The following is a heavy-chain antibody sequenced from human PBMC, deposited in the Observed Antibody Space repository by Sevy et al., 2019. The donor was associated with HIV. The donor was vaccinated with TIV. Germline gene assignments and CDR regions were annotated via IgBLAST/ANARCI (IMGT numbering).Heavy chain of an antibody. Sequence: GGSLRLSCAASGFTFSAYWMNWVRQAPGKGLEWVANIEGDGSDKHYVDSVEGRFTISRDNGQNLLYLQMNSLRVEDTAVYYCAHETIGRFDSWGQGTLVTVSS. D-gene: IGHD3-16*01. CDR2: IEGDGSDK. CDR3: AHETIGRFDS. J-gene: IGHJ4*02. V-gene: IGHV3-7*01. CDR1: GFTFSAYW.